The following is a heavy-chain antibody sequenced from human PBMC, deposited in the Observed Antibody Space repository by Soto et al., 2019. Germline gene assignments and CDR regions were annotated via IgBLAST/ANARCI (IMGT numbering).Heavy chain of an antibody. Sequence: GESLKISCKGSGYNFNSYWITWVRQMPGEGLEWMGRIDPSDSYTNYSPSFQGHVTISTDKSINTAYLQWSSVKTSDTAVYFCARHGEGAANFFDSWGQGTLVTVSS. V-gene: IGHV5-10-1*01. D-gene: IGHD6-25*01. J-gene: IGHJ4*01. CDR1: GYNFNSYW. CDR2: IDPSDSYT. CDR3: ARHGEGAANFFDS.